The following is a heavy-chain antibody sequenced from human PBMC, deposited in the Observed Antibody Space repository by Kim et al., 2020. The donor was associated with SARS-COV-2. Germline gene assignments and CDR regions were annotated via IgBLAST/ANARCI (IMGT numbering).Heavy chain of an antibody. CDR3: ARGVHYYDSLGGYRN. D-gene: IGHD3-22*01. V-gene: IGHV1-18*01. J-gene: IGHJ4*02. Sequence: ASVKVSCKASGYTFTSYGISWVRQAPGQGLEWMGWISAYNGNTNYAQKLQGRVTMTTDTSTSTAYMELRSLRSDDTAVYYCARGVHYYDSLGGYRNWGQGTLVTVSS. CDR2: ISAYNGNT. CDR1: GYTFTSYG.